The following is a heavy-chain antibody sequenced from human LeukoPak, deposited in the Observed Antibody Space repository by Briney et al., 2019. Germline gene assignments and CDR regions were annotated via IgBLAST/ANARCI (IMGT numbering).Heavy chain of an antibody. D-gene: IGHD6-13*01. CDR1: GGSISSYY. CDR2: IYYSGST. Sequence: SETLSLTCTVSGGSISSYYWSWIRQPPGKGLEWIGYIYYSGSTNYNPSLKSRVTISVDTSKNQFSLKLSSVTAADTAVYYCARHSMEPGYYFDYWGQGTLVTASS. CDR3: ARHSMEPGYYFDY. V-gene: IGHV4-59*08. J-gene: IGHJ4*02.